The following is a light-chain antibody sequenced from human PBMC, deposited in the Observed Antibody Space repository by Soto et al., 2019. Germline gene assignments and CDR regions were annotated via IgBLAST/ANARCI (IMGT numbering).Light chain of an antibody. Sequence: EIVLTQSPGNLSLSPGERATLSCRASQSVSSSYLAWYQQKPGQAPRLLIYGASSRATGIPDRFSGSGSGTDFTLTISRLEPEDFAVYYCQQYGSSPQTFGRGTKLEIK. CDR2: GAS. CDR3: QQYGSSPQT. V-gene: IGKV3-20*01. CDR1: QSVSSSY. J-gene: IGKJ2*01.